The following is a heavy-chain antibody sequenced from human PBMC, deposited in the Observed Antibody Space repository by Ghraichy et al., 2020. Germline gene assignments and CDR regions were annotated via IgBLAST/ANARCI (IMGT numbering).Heavy chain of an antibody. CDR3: ARGGPLRGYKSGRSGAYYFSGWDV. V-gene: IGHV1-69*08. D-gene: IGHD5-18*01. CDR2: IIPVTATA. J-gene: IGHJ6*02. Sequence: SVKVSCKASGGGLRNYFMTWVRQAPGQGLEYMGRIIPVTATANYAETFQGRVTITADTSANTVFMELSSLTSGDTAVYFCARGGPLRGYKSGRSGAYYFSGWDVWGQGTTVTV. CDR1: GGGLRNYF.